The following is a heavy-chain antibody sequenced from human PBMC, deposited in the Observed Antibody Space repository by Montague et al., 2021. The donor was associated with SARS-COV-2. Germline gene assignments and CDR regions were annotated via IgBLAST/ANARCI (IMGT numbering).Heavy chain of an antibody. CDR3: ASGISATNK. V-gene: IGHV6-1*01. Sequence: CAISGDSVSSNTAAWNWIRQSPSRGLEWLGRTYYRSKWYNDYAVSVKSRISINADTSKSQFSLQLNSVTPEDTAVYYCASGISATNKWGQGTLVTFSS. J-gene: IGHJ4*02. D-gene: IGHD6-13*01. CDR2: TYYRSKWYN. CDR1: GDSVSSNTAA.